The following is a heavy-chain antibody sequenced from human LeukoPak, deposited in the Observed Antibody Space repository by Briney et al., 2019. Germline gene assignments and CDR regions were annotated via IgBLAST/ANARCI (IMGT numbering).Heavy chain of an antibody. D-gene: IGHD5-24*01. Sequence: QPGGSLRLSCAASGFTVSNYGMHWVRQAPGKGLEWVAFIPYDASNEYYADSVKGRFTISRDYFKDTLCLQMNSLIPEDTAVYYCAKGGTIRDFDIWGRGTLVTVSS. CDR3: AKGGTIRDFDI. J-gene: IGHJ2*01. V-gene: IGHV3-30*02. CDR2: IPYDASNE. CDR1: GFTVSNYG.